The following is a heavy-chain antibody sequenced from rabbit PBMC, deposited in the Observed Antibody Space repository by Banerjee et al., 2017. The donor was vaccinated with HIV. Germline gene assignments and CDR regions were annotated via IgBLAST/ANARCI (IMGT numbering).Heavy chain of an antibody. CDR1: GSDISSYA. Sequence: QQQLEESGGGLVKPGGTLTLTCTASGSDISSYAISWVRQAPGKVLEWIGCIYTGSSGSTYYASWAKGRFTITKTSSTTVTLQMTSLTAADTATYFCARDETDDAGYNYRLWGQGTLVTVS. V-gene: IGHV1S45*01. D-gene: IGHD7-1*01. CDR3: ARDETDDAGYNYRL. CDR2: IYTGSSGST. J-gene: IGHJ3*01.